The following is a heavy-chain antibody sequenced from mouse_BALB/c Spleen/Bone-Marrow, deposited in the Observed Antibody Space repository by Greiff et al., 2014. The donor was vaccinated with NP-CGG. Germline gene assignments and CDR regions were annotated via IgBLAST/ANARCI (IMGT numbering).Heavy chain of an antibody. CDR2: IFPSETYT. Sequence: VQLQQSGAELVRPGASVKLSCKASGYTFTSYWINWVKQRPGQGLEWIGNIFPSETYTNYNQKFKDKATLTVDKSSSTAYMQLSSPTSEDSAVYYCTRDNWDYWGQGTTPTVSS. CDR1: GYTFTSYW. J-gene: IGHJ2*01. D-gene: IGHD4-1*01. V-gene: IGHV1-69*02. CDR3: TRDNWDY.